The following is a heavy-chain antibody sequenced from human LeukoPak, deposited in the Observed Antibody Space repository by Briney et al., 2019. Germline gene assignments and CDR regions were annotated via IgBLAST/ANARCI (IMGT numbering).Heavy chain of an antibody. Sequence: ASVKVSCKASGYTFTRYYMHWVRQAPGQGLEWMGWINPNSGGTNYAQKFQGRVTMTRDTSISTAYMELSRLRSDDTAVYYCARASFISKYCSSTSCSLEYWGQGTLVTVSS. CDR1: GYTFTRYY. D-gene: IGHD2-2*01. J-gene: IGHJ4*02. CDR3: ARASFISKYCSSTSCSLEY. V-gene: IGHV1-2*02. CDR2: INPNSGGT.